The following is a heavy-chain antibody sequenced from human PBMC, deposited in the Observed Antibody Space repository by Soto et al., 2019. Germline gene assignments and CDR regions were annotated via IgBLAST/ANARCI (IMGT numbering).Heavy chain of an antibody. Sequence: GESLKISCNGSGYRFSTYWIAWVRQMPGKGLEWMGIIYPGDSDTKYSPSFQGHVSISVDKSISTAYLQWSSLKASDTAMYYCARPPIEGGREGLDFWGQGTLVTVSS. V-gene: IGHV5-51*01. CDR1: GYRFSTYW. J-gene: IGHJ5*01. D-gene: IGHD3-16*01. CDR3: ARPPIEGGREGLDF. CDR2: IYPGDSDT.